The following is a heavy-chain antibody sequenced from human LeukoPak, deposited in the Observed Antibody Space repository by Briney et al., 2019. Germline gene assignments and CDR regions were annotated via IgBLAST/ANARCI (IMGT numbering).Heavy chain of an antibody. CDR2: IFSNGNT. D-gene: IGHD2-2*01. CDR3: ARGSIGPRSWFDP. CDR1: GFTVSTNY. Sequence: AAGSLRLSCAASGFTVSTNYMSWVRQAPGKGLEWVSVIFSNGNTYYADSVKGRFSMSRDNSKDTLFLQMNSLRDEDTAVYYCARGSIGPRSWFDPWGQGTLVTVSS. V-gene: IGHV3-66*01. J-gene: IGHJ5*02.